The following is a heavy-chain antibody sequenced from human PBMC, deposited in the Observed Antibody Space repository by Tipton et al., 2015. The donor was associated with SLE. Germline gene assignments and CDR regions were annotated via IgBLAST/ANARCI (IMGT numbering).Heavy chain of an antibody. D-gene: IGHD3-22*01. V-gene: IGHV4-39*07. CDR2: IYYSGST. CDR3: ARQPPYDQDFDY. J-gene: IGHJ4*02. Sequence: TLSLTCIVSGGSISSDTFYWGWIRQPPGKGLEWIGTIYYSGSTSYNPSLKSRVTISIDTSNDHFSLRLSSVTAADTAIYYCARQPPYDQDFDYWGQGTLVTVSS. CDR1: GGSISSDTFY.